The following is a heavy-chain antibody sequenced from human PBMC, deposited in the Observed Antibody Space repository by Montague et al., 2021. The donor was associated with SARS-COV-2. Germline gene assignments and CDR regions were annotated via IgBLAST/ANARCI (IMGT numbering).Heavy chain of an antibody. CDR2: STTI. V-gene: IGHV3-48*04. CDR3: ARGGNLWDSSSYYREGCFYGMDV. Sequence: STTIYYADSVKGRFTISRDNATNSLYLQVNSLRAEDTVVYYCARGGNLWDSSSYYREGCFYGMDVWGQGTTVTVSS. D-gene: IGHD3-22*01. J-gene: IGHJ6*02.